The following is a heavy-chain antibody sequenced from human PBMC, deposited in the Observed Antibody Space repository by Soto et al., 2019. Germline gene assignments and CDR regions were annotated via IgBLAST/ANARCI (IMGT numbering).Heavy chain of an antibody. J-gene: IGHJ4*02. CDR1: GGSFSGYY. CDR2: INHSGST. D-gene: IGHD3-10*01. Sequence: SETLSLTCAGYGGSFSGYYWTWIRQPPGTGLEWIGEINHSGSTNYNPSLKSRVTISVDTSKNQFSLKLTSVTAADTALYYCAREKITALFDYWGQGTLVTVSP. CDR3: AREKITALFDY. V-gene: IGHV4-34*01.